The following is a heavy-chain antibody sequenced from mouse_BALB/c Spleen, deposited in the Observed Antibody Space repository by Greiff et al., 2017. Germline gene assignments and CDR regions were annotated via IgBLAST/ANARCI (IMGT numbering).Heavy chain of an antibody. CDR2: IDPFNGGT. Sequence: VQLQQSGPELMKPGASVKISCKASGYSFTSYYMHWVQQSHGKSLEWIGYIDPFNGGTSYNQKLKGKATLTVDKSSSTAYMHLSSLTAEDSAVYYCERPIIIPYYYAMDYWGQGTSVTVSS. V-gene: IGHV1S135*01. D-gene: IGHD1-3*01. CDR1: GYSFTSYY. J-gene: IGHJ4*01. CDR3: ERPIIIPYYYAMDY.